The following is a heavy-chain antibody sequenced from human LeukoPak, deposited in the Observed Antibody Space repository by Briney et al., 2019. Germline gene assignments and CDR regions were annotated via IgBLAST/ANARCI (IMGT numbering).Heavy chain of an antibody. V-gene: IGHV4-39*07. CDR1: GGSISSSSYY. D-gene: IGHD6-19*01. J-gene: IGHJ3*02. CDR3: ARVVSGYSSGWYSADAFDI. Sequence: PSETLSLTCTVSGGSISSSSYYWGWIRQPPGTGLEWIGSIYYSGSTYYNPSLKSRVTISVDTSKNQFSLKLSSVTAADTAVYYCARVVSGYSSGWYSADAFDIWGQGTMVTVSS. CDR2: IYYSGST.